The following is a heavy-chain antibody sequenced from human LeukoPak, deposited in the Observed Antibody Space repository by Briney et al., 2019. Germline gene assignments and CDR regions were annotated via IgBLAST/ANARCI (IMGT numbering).Heavy chain of an antibody. Sequence: PGGPLRLSCAASGFTVSSNYMSWVRQAPGKGLEWVSVIYSGGSTYYADSVKGRFTISRDNSKNTLYLQMNSLRAEDTAVYYCARDGGPLRFLEWSSGSYGMDVWGQGTTVTVSS. CDR3: ARDGGPLRFLEWSSGSYGMDV. V-gene: IGHV3-66*01. CDR2: IYSGGST. D-gene: IGHD3-3*01. J-gene: IGHJ6*02. CDR1: GFTVSSNY.